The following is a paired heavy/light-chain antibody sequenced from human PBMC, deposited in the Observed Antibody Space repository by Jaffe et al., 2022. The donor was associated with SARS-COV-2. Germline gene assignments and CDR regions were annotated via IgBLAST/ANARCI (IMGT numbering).Heavy chain of an antibody. D-gene: IGHD6-19*01. V-gene: IGHV3-23*01. CDR2: ISSKGTTT. CDR3: TKLVADVLRASDY. CDR1: GFTFSSYA. Sequence: EVQLLESGGGLVRRGGSLRLSCAASGFTFSSYAMNWVRQAPGKGLEWVSAISSKGTTTYYADSVKGRFTISRDNSRNTLYLHMSSLRAEDTALYFCTKLVADVLRASDYWGQGTLVTVSS. J-gene: IGHJ4*02.
Light chain of an antibody. V-gene: IGLV3-1*01. CDR1: KLGSKY. CDR3: QSWGTNPV. J-gene: IGLJ2*01. Sequence: SYELTQPPSVSVSPGQTARISCSGDKLGSKYASWYRQKPGQSPVLVIYQDDQRPSGIPERFSGSNSGNTATLTISGTQAMDEADYYCQSWGTNPVFGGGTKLTVL. CDR2: QDD.